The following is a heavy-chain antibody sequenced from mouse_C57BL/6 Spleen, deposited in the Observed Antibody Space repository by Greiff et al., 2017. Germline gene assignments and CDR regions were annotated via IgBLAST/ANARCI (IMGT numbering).Heavy chain of an antibody. J-gene: IGHJ4*01. Sequence: EVHLVESGGGLVKPGGSLKLSCAASGFTFSSYAMSWVRQTPEKRLEWVATISDGGSYTYYPDNVKGRFPISRDNAKNNLNLQMSHLKSEDTAMYYCARDGDSYDGRAMDDWGQGTSVTVSS. CDR3: ARDGDSYDGRAMDD. CDR2: ISDGGSYT. V-gene: IGHV5-4*01. CDR1: GFTFSSYA. D-gene: IGHD2-3*01.